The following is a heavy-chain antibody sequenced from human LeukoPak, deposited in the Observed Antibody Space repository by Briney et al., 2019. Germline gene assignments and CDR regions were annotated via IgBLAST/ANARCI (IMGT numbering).Heavy chain of an antibody. J-gene: IGHJ4*02. Sequence: GGSLRLSCATSGFPFETNAMSWVRQAPGKGLEWVATIGNTETFYADSVTGRFTISRDNSKNTVNLQMNRLRVEDTAIYYCAKDWIRFNRVFDCFDSWGQGTLVTVSS. CDR1: GFPFETNA. V-gene: IGHV3-23*01. CDR3: AKDWIRFNRVFDCFDS. CDR2: IGNTET. D-gene: IGHD2-21*01.